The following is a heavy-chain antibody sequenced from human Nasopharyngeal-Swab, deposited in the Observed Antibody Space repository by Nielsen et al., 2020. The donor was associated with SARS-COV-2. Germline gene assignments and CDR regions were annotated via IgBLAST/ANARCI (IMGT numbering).Heavy chain of an antibody. V-gene: IGHV1-18*01. Sequence: ASVKVSCKASGYTFTSFGISWVRQAPGQGLEWMGWISSYNGDTHYAHSLQGRITMTIDTSTSTAYLELRSLRSDDTAMYYCATAYGSVSSPEYWGQGTLVTVSS. CDR2: ISSYNGDT. J-gene: IGHJ4*02. CDR3: ATAYGSVSSPEY. CDR1: GYTFTSFG. D-gene: IGHD3-10*01.